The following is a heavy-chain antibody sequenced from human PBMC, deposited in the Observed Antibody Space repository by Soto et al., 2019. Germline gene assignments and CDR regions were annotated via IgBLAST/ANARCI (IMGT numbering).Heavy chain of an antibody. Sequence: SETLSLTCAVYGGSFSGYYWSWIRQPPGKGLEWIGEINHSGSTNYNPSLKSRVTISVDTSKNQFSLKLSSVTAADTAVYYCARGVLGSGYYYVPYYFDYWGQGTLVTVSS. D-gene: IGHD3-22*01. V-gene: IGHV4-34*01. J-gene: IGHJ4*02. CDR2: INHSGST. CDR3: ARGVLGSGYYYVPYYFDY. CDR1: GGSFSGYY.